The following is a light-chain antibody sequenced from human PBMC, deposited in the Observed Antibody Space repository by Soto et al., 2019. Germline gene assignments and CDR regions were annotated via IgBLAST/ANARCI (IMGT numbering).Light chain of an antibody. CDR2: VAS. J-gene: IGKJ5*01. V-gene: IGKV3-11*01. CDR3: QQRKLLPTTP. Sequence: EVVLTQSPATLSLSPVDRPTLSCRASQSVRTSLAWYHHKPGQAPRLVIYVASCSANGVPATFGRRGFGTDFTLTINRLKPEHFAVHYCQQRKLLPTTPLAQGKRLE. CDR1: QSVRTS.